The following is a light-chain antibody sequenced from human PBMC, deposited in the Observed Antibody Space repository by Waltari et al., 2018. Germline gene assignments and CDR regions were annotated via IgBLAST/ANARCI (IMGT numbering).Light chain of an antibody. V-gene: IGLV4-69*01. CDR1: SGHSSNA. CDR3: QTGGHGTWV. Sequence: QLVLTQSPSASASLGASVKLTCTLSSGHSSNAIAWPQQQPEHGPRYLMKVNSDGSHSKGDDIPDRFSGSGSGAERYLTISSLQSEDEADYYCQTGGHGTWVFGGGTKLTVL. J-gene: IGLJ3*02. CDR2: VNSDGSH.